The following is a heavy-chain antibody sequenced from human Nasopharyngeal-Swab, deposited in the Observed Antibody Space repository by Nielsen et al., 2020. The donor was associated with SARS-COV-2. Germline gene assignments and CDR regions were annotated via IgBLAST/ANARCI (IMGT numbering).Heavy chain of an antibody. V-gene: IGHV1-18*01. CDR3: ARHGVAEDY. Sequence: ASVTVSRLASRYILTSYDISWLRQARGHGLEWMGWIGAYNGNTNYAQKFQDRVPMTTDTSTSTVYMELRSLRSDDTAVYYCARHGVAEDYWGQGTLVTVSS. J-gene: IGHJ4*02. CDR1: RYILTSYD. CDR2: IGAYNGNT. D-gene: IGHD3-3*01.